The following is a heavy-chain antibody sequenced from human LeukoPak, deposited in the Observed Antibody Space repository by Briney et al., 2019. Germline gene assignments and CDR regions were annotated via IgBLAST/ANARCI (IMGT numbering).Heavy chain of an antibody. J-gene: IGHJ4*02. CDR1: GFTFSSYA. CDR2: SSGSGGST. V-gene: IGHV3-23*01. Sequence: GGSLRLSCAASGFTFSSYAMSGVREAPGKGLEWDSASSGSGGSTYYADSVKGRFTISRDNSKNTLYLQMNSLRAEDTAVYYCANQLWFGELSSGPSDYWGQGTLVTVSS. CDR3: ANQLWFGELSSGPSDY. D-gene: IGHD3-10*01.